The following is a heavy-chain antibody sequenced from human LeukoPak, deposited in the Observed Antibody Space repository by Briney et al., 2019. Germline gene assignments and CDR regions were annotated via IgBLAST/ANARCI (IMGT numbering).Heavy chain of an antibody. Sequence: SGGSLRLSCAASGFTFSSYGMSWVRQAPGKGLEWVSAISGSGGSTYYADSVKGRFTISRDNSKNTLYLQMNSLRAEDTAVYYCAKEGGYYYDSSGYDYWGQGTLVTVSS. J-gene: IGHJ4*02. CDR3: AKEGGYYYDSSGYDY. V-gene: IGHV3-23*01. CDR2: ISGSGGST. CDR1: GFTFSSYG. D-gene: IGHD3-22*01.